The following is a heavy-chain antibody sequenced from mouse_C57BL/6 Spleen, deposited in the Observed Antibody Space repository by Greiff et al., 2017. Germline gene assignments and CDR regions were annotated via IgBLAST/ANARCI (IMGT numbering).Heavy chain of an antibody. Sequence: QVQLQQSGAELARPGASVKLSCKASGYTFTSYGISWVKQRPGQGLEWIGEIYPRSGNTYYNEKFKGKATLTVDKSSSTAYMELRSLTSEDSAVXFSTRWEGSYYAMDYWGQGTSVTVSS. D-gene: IGHD4-1*01. CDR3: TRWEGSYYAMDY. J-gene: IGHJ4*01. CDR2: IYPRSGNT. V-gene: IGHV1-81*01. CDR1: GYTFTSYG.